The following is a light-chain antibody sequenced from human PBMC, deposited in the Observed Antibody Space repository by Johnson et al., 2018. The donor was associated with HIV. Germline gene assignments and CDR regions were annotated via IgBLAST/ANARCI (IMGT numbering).Light chain of an antibody. CDR1: SSNIWSNS. V-gene: IGLV1-51*01. CDR3: GTWDSSLSVYV. J-gene: IGLJ1*01. CDR2: DNN. Sequence: QSVLTQPPSVSAAPGQKVTISCSGSSSNIWSNSLSWFQQLPGTAPKLLIYDNNKRPSGIPGRFSGSKSGTSATLGITGLQTGDEADYYCGTWDSSLSVYVFGTGTEVTV.